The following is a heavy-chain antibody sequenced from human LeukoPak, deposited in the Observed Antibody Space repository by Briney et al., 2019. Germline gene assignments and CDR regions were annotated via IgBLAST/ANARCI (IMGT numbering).Heavy chain of an antibody. CDR1: GASISNNNYY. J-gene: IGHJ4*02. D-gene: IGHD2-8*01. V-gene: IGHV4-39*07. CDR2: IYYTGST. Sequence: SETLSLTCTVSGASISNNNYYWGWVRRPPGKGLEWIGSIYYTGSTYYNPSLKSRVTISVDTSKNQFSLKLNSVTAADTAVYYCARDDRYCTNGVCYYFGLDYWGQGTLVTVSS. CDR3: ARDDRYCTNGVCYYFGLDY.